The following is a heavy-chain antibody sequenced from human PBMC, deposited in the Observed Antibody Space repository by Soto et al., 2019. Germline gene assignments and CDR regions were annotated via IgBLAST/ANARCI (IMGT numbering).Heavy chain of an antibody. Sequence: QVQLVESGGGVVQPGRSLRLSCAASGFIFNNWVRQAPGKGLEWVAVISYDGRNKYCADSVKGRFTISRDNSKNTLYLDISTLIAENTAVYHCAKGHSSIWTLFDYWGQGTLVTVSS. CDR1: GFIFN. CDR3: AKGHSSIWTLFDY. J-gene: IGHJ4*02. CDR2: ISYDGRNK. V-gene: IGHV3-30*18. D-gene: IGHD6-13*01.